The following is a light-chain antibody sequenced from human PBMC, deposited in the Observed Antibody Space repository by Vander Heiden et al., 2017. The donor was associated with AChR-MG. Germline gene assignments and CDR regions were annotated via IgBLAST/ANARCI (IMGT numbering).Light chain of an antibody. CDR2: HNK. Sequence: QSVLTQPPSVSAAPVQKVTISFSGSSSNIGNNYVSWYQQLPGTAPKLLMYHNKKRPSGIPDRFSGSKSGTSATLGITGLQTGDEADYYCGTWDSSLSAGVFGGGTKLTVL. CDR1: SSNIGNNY. J-gene: IGLJ3*02. V-gene: IGLV1-51*01. CDR3: GTWDSSLSAGV.